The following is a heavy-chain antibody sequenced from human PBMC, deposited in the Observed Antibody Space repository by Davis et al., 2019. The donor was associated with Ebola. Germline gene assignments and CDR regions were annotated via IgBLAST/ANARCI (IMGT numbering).Heavy chain of an antibody. CDR3: ARAMVENYYDSSGYIYYGMDV. CDR2: SYYSGSA. J-gene: IGHJ6*02. CDR1: GGSISSYY. V-gene: IGHV4-59*01. Sequence: PGGSLRLSCTVSGGSISSYYRSWIRQPPGKGLEWIGYSYYSGSADYNPSLKSRVTISVDTSKNQFSLKLSSVTAADTAVYYCARAMVENYYDSSGYIYYGMDVWGQGTTVTVSS. D-gene: IGHD3-22*01.